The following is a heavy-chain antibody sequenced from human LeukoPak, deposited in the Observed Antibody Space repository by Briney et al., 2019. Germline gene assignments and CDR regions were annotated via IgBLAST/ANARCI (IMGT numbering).Heavy chain of an antibody. D-gene: IGHD6-13*01. Sequence: PSETLSLTCTVSGASIRSSSYYWGWIRQPPGKGLEWIGGIHYSGSTYYNPSLKSRVTISVDTSKNQFSLKLSSVTAADTAVYYCARGGGRFSSNFDYWGQGTLVTVSS. CDR3: ARGGGRFSSNFDY. CDR1: GASIRSSSYY. J-gene: IGHJ4*02. V-gene: IGHV4-39*01. CDR2: IHYSGST.